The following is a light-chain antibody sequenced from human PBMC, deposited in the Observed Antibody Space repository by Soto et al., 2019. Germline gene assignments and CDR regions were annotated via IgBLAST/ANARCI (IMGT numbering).Light chain of an antibody. CDR3: QQYNSYSLT. V-gene: IGKV1-5*01. J-gene: IGKJ4*01. CDR2: DAS. Sequence: DIQMTQSPSTLSASLGDRVTITCRASQTISGWLAWYQQKTGKAPELLIYDASSLESGVPSRFSGSGYGTEFNLTISSLQPDDFATYYCQQYNSYSLTFGGGTKVDIK. CDR1: QTISGW.